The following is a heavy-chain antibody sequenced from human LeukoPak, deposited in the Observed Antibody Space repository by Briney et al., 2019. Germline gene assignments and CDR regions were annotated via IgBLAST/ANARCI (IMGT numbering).Heavy chain of an antibody. D-gene: IGHD3-3*02. CDR3: ARVGFLEWFNSNWFDP. V-gene: IGHV1-69*05. CDR1: GGTFSSYA. Sequence: ASVKVSCKASGGTFSSYAISWVRQAPGQGLEWMGGIIPIFGTANYAQKFQGRVTMTTDTSTSTAYMELRSLRSDDTAVYYCARVGFLEWFNSNWFDPWGQGTLVTVSS. CDR2: IIPIFGTA. J-gene: IGHJ5*02.